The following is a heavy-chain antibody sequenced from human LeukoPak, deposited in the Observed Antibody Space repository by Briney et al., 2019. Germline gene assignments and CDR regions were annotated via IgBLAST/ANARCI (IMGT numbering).Heavy chain of an antibody. CDR3: ARDQVSIAGTGIDY. CDR2: ISSSGNSI. J-gene: IGHJ4*02. D-gene: IGHD6-13*01. V-gene: IGHV3-11*04. Sequence: GGSLRLSCAASGFTFGDYYMSWIRQAPGKGLEWVSYISSSGNSISYADSVKGRFTISRDNAKNSLFLQMNSLRAEDTAVYYCARDQVSIAGTGIDYWGQGTLVTVSS. CDR1: GFTFGDYY.